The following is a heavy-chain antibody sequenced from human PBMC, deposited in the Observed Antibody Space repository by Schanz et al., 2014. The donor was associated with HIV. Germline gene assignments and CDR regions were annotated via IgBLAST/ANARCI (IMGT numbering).Heavy chain of an antibody. CDR1: GFTFNNYA. J-gene: IGHJ5*02. V-gene: IGHV3-23*01. CDR2: ISESGGRT. Sequence: EVQLLESGGGLVQTGGSLRLSCAASGFTFNNYAVSWVRQAPGKGLEWVSSISESGGRTYYADSVKGRFTISRDNSRNILYLQMSNLRAEDTALYYCVTEQYSTISAWGQGALVIVSS. D-gene: IGHD2-15*01. CDR3: VTEQYSTISA.